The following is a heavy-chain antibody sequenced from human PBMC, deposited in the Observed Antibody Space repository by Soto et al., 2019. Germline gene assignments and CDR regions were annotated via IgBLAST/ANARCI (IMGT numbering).Heavy chain of an antibody. CDR1: GFTFSSYA. V-gene: IGHV3-23*01. J-gene: IGHJ5*02. D-gene: IGHD6-13*01. Sequence: GSLRLSCAASGFTFSSYAMSWVRQAPGKGLEWVSAISGSGGSTYYADSVKGRFTIPRDNSKITLYLQMNSLRAEDPAVYYCGKSISSWLGAPNWFDTCGQGTLVTVSS. CDR2: ISGSGGST. CDR3: GKSISSWLGAPNWFDT.